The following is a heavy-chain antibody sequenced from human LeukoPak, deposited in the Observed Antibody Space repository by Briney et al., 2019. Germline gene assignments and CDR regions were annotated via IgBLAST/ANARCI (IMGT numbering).Heavy chain of an antibody. CDR3: AKVATWTYFDS. V-gene: IGHV3-23*01. J-gene: IGHJ4*02. D-gene: IGHD3/OR15-3a*01. CDR2: ISDSGSNT. Sequence: GGSLRLSCAASGFTFSSYAMSWVRQAPGKGLEWISAISDSGSNTFYADSVKGRFTISRDNSKNTLYLQMNSLGADDTAVYYCAKVATWTYFDSWGQGTLVTVSS. CDR1: GFTFSSYA.